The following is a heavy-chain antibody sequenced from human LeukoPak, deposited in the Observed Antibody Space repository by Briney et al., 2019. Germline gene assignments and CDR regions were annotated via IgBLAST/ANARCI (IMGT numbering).Heavy chain of an antibody. D-gene: IGHD6-13*01. Sequence: SETLSLTCTVSGGSISSYYWSWLRQPPGKGLEWIGYIYYSGSTNYNPSLKSRVTISVDTSKNQFSLKLSSVTAADTAVYYCARGRAAAALYYFDYWGQGTLVTVSS. CDR2: IYYSGST. CDR1: GGSISSYY. V-gene: IGHV4-59*01. J-gene: IGHJ4*02. CDR3: ARGRAAAALYYFDY.